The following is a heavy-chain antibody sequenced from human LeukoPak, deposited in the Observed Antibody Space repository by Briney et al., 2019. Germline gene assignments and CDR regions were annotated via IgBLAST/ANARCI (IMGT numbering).Heavy chain of an antibody. CDR3: ARDPSYSIYYYMGV. V-gene: IGHV3-53*01. CDR2: ISGGGIT. CDR1: GFIVSSNY. J-gene: IGHJ6*03. D-gene: IGHD4-11*01. Sequence: GGSLRLSCAASGFIVSSNYMSWVRQAPGKGLEWVSVISGGGITYYTDSVKGRFTITRDNSKNTLYLQMNSLRAEDTAIYYCARDPSYSIYYYMGVWGKGTTVTVSS.